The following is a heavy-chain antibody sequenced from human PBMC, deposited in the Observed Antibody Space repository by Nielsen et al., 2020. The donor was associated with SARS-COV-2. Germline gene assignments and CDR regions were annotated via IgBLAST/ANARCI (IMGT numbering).Heavy chain of an antibody. D-gene: IGHD6-6*01. V-gene: IGHV4-61*01. CDR1: GGSVSSDIYY. J-gene: IGHJ6*02. CDR3: AGEDPRGDSSRMEV. CDR2: IDYGGST. Sequence: SETLSLTCTVSGGSVSSDIYYWTWIRQPPGKGLEWIGYIDYGGSTNYKSSLKSRVTISVDTSKNEVFLHLTSVTAADTATYFCAGEDPRGDSSRMEVWGQGTTVIVSS.